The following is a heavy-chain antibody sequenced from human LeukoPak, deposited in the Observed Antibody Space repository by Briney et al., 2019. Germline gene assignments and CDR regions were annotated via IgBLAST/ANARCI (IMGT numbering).Heavy chain of an antibody. V-gene: IGHV3-30-3*01. Sequence: GGSLRLSCAASGFTFSSYAMHWVRQAPGKGLEWVAVISYDGSNKYYADSVKGRFTISRDNSKNSLFLQMNSLRTEDTALYYCANLRVWGSYGLTRPFDNWGQGTLVTVSS. CDR2: ISYDGSNK. D-gene: IGHD3-16*01. CDR1: GFTFSSYA. CDR3: ANLRVWGSYGLTRPFDN. J-gene: IGHJ4*02.